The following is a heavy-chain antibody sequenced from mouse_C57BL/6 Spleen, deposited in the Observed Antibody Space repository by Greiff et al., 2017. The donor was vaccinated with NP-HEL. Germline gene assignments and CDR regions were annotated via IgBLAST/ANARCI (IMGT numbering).Heavy chain of an antibody. Sequence: VKLVESGPGLVQPSQCLSITCTVSGFSLTSYGVHWVRQSPGKGLEWLGVIWRGGSTDYNAAFMSRLSITKDNSKSQVFFKMNSLQADDTAIYYCAKNDRDVNAMDYWGQGTSVTVSS. CDR3: AKNDRDVNAMDY. CDR2: IWRGGST. J-gene: IGHJ4*01. D-gene: IGHD3-3*01. V-gene: IGHV2-5*01. CDR1: GFSLTSYG.